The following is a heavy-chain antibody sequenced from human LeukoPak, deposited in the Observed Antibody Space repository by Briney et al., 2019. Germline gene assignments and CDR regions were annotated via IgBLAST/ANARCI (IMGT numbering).Heavy chain of an antibody. D-gene: IGHD6-13*01. CDR3: ARVGSIAAAGTPDY. V-gene: IGHV3-11*06. CDR2: ISSSSGHT. CDR1: GFTFSDYY. Sequence: KPVGSLRLSCAASGFTFSDYYMSWIRQTPGKGLEWVSYISSSSGHTEYADSVKGRFTVSRDNAKNSLFLQLNSLRADDTAVYYCARVGSIAAAGTPDYWGQGTLVTVSS. J-gene: IGHJ4*02.